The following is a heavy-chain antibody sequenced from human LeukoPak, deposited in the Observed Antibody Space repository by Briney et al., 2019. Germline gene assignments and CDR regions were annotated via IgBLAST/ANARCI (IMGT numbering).Heavy chain of an antibody. CDR1: GFTFSNAW. D-gene: IGHD6-13*01. CDR3: TTDGSIAAAGTWWFDL. J-gene: IGHJ5*02. Sequence: PGGSLRLSCAASGFTFSNAWMSWVRQAPGEGLEWVGRIKSKTDGGTTDYAAPVKGRFTISRDDSKNTLYLQMNSLKTEDTAVYYCTTDGSIAAAGTWWFDLGGQGTLVTVSS. CDR2: IKSKTDGGTT. V-gene: IGHV3-15*01.